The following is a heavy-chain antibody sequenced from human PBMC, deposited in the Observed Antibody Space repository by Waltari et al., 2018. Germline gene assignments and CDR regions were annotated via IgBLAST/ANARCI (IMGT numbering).Heavy chain of an antibody. CDR2: ISGSGGST. Sequence: EVQLLESGGGLVQPGGSLRLSCAASGFTFSSYAIIWVRQAPGKGLEWVSAISGSGGSTYYADSVKGRFTISRDNSKNTLYLQMNSLRAEDTAVYYCAKLPSSHYYHSAQGKQFDPWGQGTLVTVSS. D-gene: IGHD3-22*01. CDR1: GFTFSSYA. CDR3: AKLPSSHYYHSAQGKQFDP. V-gene: IGHV3-23*01. J-gene: IGHJ5*02.